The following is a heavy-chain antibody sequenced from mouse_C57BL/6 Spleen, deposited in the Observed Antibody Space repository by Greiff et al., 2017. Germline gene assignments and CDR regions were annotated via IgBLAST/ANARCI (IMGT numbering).Heavy chain of an antibody. CDR2: ISLKSDNYAT. CDR3: TGGSAGAWFAY. CDR1: GFTFSNYW. J-gene: IGHJ3*01. D-gene: IGHD3-2*02. Sequence: EVKLVESGGGLVQPGGSMKLSCVASGFTFSNYWMNWVRQSPEKGLEWVAQISLKSDNYATHYALSVKGRFTISREDSKSSVYLQMNNIRAEDTGIYYCTGGSAGAWFAYWGQGTLVTVSA. V-gene: IGHV6-3*01.